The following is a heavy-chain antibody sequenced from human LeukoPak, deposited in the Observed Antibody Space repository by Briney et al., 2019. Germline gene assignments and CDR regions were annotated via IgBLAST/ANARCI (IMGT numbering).Heavy chain of an antibody. V-gene: IGHV3-23*01. CDR2: ISGSGGST. CDR3: AKAELLWFGEFHTFYSDY. CDR1: GFTFSSYA. D-gene: IGHD3-10*01. Sequence: GGSLRLSCAASGFTFSSYAMSWVRQAPGKGLEWVSAISGSGGSTYYADSVKGRFTISRDNSKNTLYLQMNSLRAEGMAVYYCAKAELLWFGEFHTFYSDYWGQGTLVTVSS. J-gene: IGHJ4*02.